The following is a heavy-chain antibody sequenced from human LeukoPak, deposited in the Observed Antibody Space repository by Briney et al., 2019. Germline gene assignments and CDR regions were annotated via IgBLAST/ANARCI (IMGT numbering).Heavy chain of an antibody. CDR3: ARDRWNDAYNGMDV. CDR2: IIASGDSA. J-gene: IGHJ6*02. CDR1: GFSFSTVP. D-gene: IGHD1-1*01. Sequence: GGSLRLSCEASGFSFSTVPMSWVRQVPGKGLECVSYIIASGDSAYYADSVRGRFTISRDNSKNTLYLQMDDLRAEDTAVYYCARDRWNDAYNGMDVWGQGTTVTVSS. V-gene: IGHV3-23*01.